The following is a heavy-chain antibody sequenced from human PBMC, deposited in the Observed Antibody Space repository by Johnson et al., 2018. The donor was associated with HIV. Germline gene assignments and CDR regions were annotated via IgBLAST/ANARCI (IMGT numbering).Heavy chain of an antibody. CDR3: AKPYYDFWSGYYEYNAFDI. J-gene: IGHJ3*02. CDR2: INWDGDRT. V-gene: IGHV3-20*04. CDR1: GINFDNYG. D-gene: IGHD3-3*01. Sequence: VQLVESGGGVVRPGGSLRLSCAASGINFDNYGMSWVRQAPGKGLEWVSGINWDGDRTGYADSVKGRFTISRDNSKNPLYLQMNSLRVEDTAVYYCAKPYYDFWSGYYEYNAFDIWGQGTLVTVSS.